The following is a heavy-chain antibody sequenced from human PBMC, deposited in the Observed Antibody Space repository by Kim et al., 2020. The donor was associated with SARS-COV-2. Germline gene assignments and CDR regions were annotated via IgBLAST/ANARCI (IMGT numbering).Heavy chain of an antibody. D-gene: IGHD5-12*01. CDR3: AGLAVMGWPTNDF. CDR2: IHYSGTT. V-gene: IGHV4-39*01. Sequence: SETLSLTCAVSGGSISSDSHYWGWVRQPPGKGMEWIGSIHYSGTTSYNPSLQSRVTISIDTSKNQFSLKVRSVTAADTAVYYCAGLAVMGWPTNDFWGQGTLVTVSS. CDR1: GGSISSDSHY. J-gene: IGHJ4*02.